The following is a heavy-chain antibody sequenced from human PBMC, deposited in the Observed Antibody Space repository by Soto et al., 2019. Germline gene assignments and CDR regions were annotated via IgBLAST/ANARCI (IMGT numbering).Heavy chain of an antibody. J-gene: IGHJ4*02. CDR1: GGSISSYY. CDR3: ARLSEWLVGNFDY. V-gene: IGHV4-59*08. CDR2: IYYSGST. D-gene: IGHD6-19*01. Sequence: SETLSLTCTVSGGSISSYYWSWIRQPPGKGLEWIGYIYYSGSTNYNPSLKSRVTISVDTSKNQFSLKLSSVTAADTAVYYCARLSEWLVGNFDYWGQGTLVTVSS.